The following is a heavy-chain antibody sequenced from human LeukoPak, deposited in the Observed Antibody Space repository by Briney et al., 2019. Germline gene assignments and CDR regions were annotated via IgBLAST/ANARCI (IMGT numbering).Heavy chain of an antibody. Sequence: ASVKVSCKASGYTFTSYGISWVRQAPGQGLERMGWISAYNGNTNYAQKLQGRVTMTTDTSTSTAYMELRSLRSDDTAVYYCAREPHNYDSSGYYLDWGQGTLVTVSS. CDR3: AREPHNYDSSGYYLD. D-gene: IGHD3-22*01. V-gene: IGHV1-18*01. CDR2: ISAYNGNT. CDR1: GYTFTSYG. J-gene: IGHJ4*02.